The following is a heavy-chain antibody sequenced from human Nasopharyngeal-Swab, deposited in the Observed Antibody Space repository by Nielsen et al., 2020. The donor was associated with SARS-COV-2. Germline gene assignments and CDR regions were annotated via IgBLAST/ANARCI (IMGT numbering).Heavy chain of an antibody. CDR1: GFTFSNAW. CDR2: IKSKTDGGTT. D-gene: IGHD4-17*01. Sequence: GESLKISCAASGFTFSNAWMSWVRQAPGKGLEWVGRIKSKTDGGTTDYVAPVKGRFTISRDDSKNTLYLQMNSLKTEDTAVYYCTTDPGALPTVTFYGMDVWGQGTTVTVSS. J-gene: IGHJ6*02. V-gene: IGHV3-15*01. CDR3: TTDPGALPTVTFYGMDV.